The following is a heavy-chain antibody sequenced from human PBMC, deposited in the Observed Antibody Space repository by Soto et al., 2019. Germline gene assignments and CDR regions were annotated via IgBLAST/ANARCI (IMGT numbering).Heavy chain of an antibody. V-gene: IGHV1-69*06. CDR3: ASTGKTFSGDSYGYAHYYYGMDV. CDR1: GGTFSSYA. CDR2: IIPIFGTA. D-gene: IGHD5-18*01. Sequence: GASVKVSCKASGGTFSSYAISWVRQAPGQGLEWMGGIIPIFGTANYAQKFQGRVTITADKSTSTAYMELSSLRSEDTAVYYCASTGKTFSGDSYGYAHYYYGMDVWGQGTTVTVSS. J-gene: IGHJ6*02.